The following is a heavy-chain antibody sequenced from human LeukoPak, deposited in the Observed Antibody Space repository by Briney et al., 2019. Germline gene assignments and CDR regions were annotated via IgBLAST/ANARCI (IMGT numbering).Heavy chain of an antibody. J-gene: IGHJ4*02. CDR2: ISGTGNSK. V-gene: IGHV3-11*01. CDR3: ARDYSGSEYFFDY. CDR1: GFTFSNYY. Sequence: GGSLRLSCVTSGFTFSNYYMTWIRQAPGKGLEWVSYISGTGNSKYYADSVKGRFTISRDNAKNSLYLQMSSLRAEDTAMYYCARDYSGSEYFFDYWGQGGLVTVSS. D-gene: IGHD1-26*01.